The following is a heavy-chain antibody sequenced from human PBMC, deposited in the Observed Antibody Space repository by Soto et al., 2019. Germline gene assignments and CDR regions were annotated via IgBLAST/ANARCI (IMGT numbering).Heavy chain of an antibody. CDR1: GFIFSSHA. CDR3: AKVSSSWYAGFFDL. CDR2: LSDSGGSR. D-gene: IGHD6-13*01. V-gene: IGHV3-23*01. J-gene: IGHJ4*02. Sequence: LRLSCTASGFIFSSHAMTWVRQAPGKGLEWVSGLSDSGGSRYYADSVKGRFTISRDNSMNTLYLQMKTLRAEDTAVYYCAKVSSSWYAGFFDLWGQGTLVTVSS.